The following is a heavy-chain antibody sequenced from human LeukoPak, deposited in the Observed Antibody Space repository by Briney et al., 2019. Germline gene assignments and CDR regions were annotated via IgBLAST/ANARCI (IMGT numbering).Heavy chain of an antibody. CDR2: IYEGGTT. CDR1: GVSISSYGHS. D-gene: IGHD5-24*01. Sequence: SETPSLTCAVSGVSISSYGHSWSWIRQAPGKAPEWIGYIYEGGTTYYNTSIKSRVSISMDKAKNQFSLRLTSVTVADTAMYYCARDAGSNYWYFGVWGRGALV. V-gene: IGHV4-30-2*01. J-gene: IGHJ2*01. CDR3: ARDAGSNYWYFGV.